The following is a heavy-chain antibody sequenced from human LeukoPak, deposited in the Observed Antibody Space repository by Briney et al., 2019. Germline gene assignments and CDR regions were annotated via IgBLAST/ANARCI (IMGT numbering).Heavy chain of an antibody. CDR3: ASNYCGSGSYYSYYYYYGMDV. J-gene: IGHJ6*02. CDR2: IIPILGIA. V-gene: IGHV1-69*04. Sequence: SVKVSCKASGGTFSSYAISWVRQAPGQGLEWMGRIIPILGIANYAQKFQGRVTITADKSTSTAYMELSSLRSEDTAVYYCASNYCGSGSYYSYYYYYGMDVWGQGTTVTVSS. CDR1: GGTFSSYA. D-gene: IGHD3-10*01.